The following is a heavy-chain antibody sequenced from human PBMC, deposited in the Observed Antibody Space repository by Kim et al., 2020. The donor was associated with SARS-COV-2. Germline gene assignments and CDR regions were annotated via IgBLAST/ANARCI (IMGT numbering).Heavy chain of an antibody. CDR1: GFTVSSNY. V-gene: IGHV3-53*01. CDR2: IYSGGST. Sequence: GGSLRLSCAASGFTVSSNYMSWVRQAPGKGLEWVSVIYSGGSTYYADSVKGRFTISRDNSKNTLYLQMSSLMAEDTAVYYCARDPCYDSSGYYYYYYGMDGWGQGATVTVCS. J-gene: IGHJ6*02. D-gene: IGHD3-22*01. CDR3: ARDPCYDSSGYYYYYYGMDG.